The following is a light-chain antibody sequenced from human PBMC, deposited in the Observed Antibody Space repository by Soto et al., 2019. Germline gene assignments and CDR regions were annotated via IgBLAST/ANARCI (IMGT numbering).Light chain of an antibody. Sequence: DIQMTQSPSTLSASVGDRVTITCRASQDIYNWLAWYQQKPGRAPRLLIYKTAGLESGVPSRFSGSGSGTEYTLTISSLQPDEFATYYCQQYSIYPITFGGGTKLDIK. CDR3: QQYSIYPIT. CDR2: KTA. CDR1: QDIYNW. V-gene: IGKV1-5*03. J-gene: IGKJ4*01.